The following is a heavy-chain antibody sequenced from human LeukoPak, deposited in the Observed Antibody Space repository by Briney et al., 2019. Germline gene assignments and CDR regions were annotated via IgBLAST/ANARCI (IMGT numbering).Heavy chain of an antibody. CDR3: ASAGNPHYFDF. CDR1: SDSMSNNY. V-gene: IGHV4-4*09. CDR2: IYISGST. J-gene: IGHJ4*02. Sequence: PSETLSLTCTVSSDSMSNNYWSWIRQPPGKGLEWIGYIYISGSTDTNPSLKSRVTMSIDTSRSQFSLRLTSVTAADAAVYYCASAGNPHYFDFWGQGPLVTVSS.